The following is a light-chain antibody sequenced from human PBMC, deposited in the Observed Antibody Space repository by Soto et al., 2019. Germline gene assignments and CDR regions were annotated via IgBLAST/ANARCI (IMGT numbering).Light chain of an antibody. J-gene: IGKJ1*01. Sequence: DIVLTQSPLSLTVTPGEAASISCTSSESLLHRNGNTLLDWYLQNPGQSPQLLIYLVSRRASGVPDRFSGGGSGTDFTLTISRLEAEDVAVYYCMQGLQSPRTFGQGTKVEIK. CDR2: LVS. CDR3: MQGLQSPRT. V-gene: IGKV2-28*01. CDR1: ESLLHRNGNTL.